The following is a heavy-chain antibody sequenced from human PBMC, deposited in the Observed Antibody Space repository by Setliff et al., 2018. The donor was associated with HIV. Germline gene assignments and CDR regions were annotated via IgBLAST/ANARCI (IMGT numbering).Heavy chain of an antibody. CDR2: IYYTGNT. CDR1: GGSISSSSYY. V-gene: IGHV4-39*01. J-gene: IGHJ5*02. D-gene: IGHD6-19*01. Sequence: SETLSLTCTVSGGSISSSSYYWGWIRQPPGKGLEWIGIIYYTGNTYYNPSLKSRVTISVDPSKNQFSLKLSSVTAADTAVYYCASSVAGSGPNWFDPWGQGTLVTVSS. CDR3: ASSVAGSGPNWFDP.